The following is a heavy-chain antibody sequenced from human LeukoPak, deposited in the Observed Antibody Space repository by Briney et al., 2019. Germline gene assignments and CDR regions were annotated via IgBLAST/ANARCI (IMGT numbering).Heavy chain of an antibody. Sequence: TGGSLRLSCAASGFTFDDYGMSWVRQAPGKGLEWVSGITWNAGSTGYADSVKGRFTISRDNAKNSLYLQMNSLRAEDTALYYCAKDMQVLSSSWDIFDYWGQGTLVTVSS. D-gene: IGHD6-13*01. CDR1: GFTFDDYG. CDR2: ITWNAGST. J-gene: IGHJ4*02. V-gene: IGHV3-20*04. CDR3: AKDMQVLSSSWDIFDY.